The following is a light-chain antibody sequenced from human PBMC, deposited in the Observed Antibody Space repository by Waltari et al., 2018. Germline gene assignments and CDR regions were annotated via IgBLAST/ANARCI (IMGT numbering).Light chain of an antibody. J-gene: IGKJ4*01. V-gene: IGKV3-15*01. Sequence: EIVLTQSPAMLSVSPGERATLSCRATQSVANHLAWYQQKHGQAPRLLIYGAPTRATGIPPRFRGSGSGTEFILTISSLQSEDSAVYYCQQYDNWPSLTVGGGTKVEIK. CDR1: QSVANH. CDR2: GAP. CDR3: QQYDNWPSLT.